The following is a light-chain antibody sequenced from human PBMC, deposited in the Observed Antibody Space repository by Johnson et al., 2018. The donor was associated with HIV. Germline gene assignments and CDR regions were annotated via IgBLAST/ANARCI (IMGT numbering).Light chain of an antibody. Sequence: QSVLTQPPSVSAAPRQKVTISCSGSSSNIGINYVSWYQQLPGTAPKLLIYDNNKRPSGIPDRFSGSKSGTSATLGITGLQTGDEADYYCGTWDSSLSAYVFGTGTKVTVL. CDR1: SSNIGINY. CDR2: DNN. V-gene: IGLV1-51*01. CDR3: GTWDSSLSAYV. J-gene: IGLJ1*01.